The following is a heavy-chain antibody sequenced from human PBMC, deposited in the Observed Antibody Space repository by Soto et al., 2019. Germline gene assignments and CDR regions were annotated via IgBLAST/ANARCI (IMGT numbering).Heavy chain of an antibody. D-gene: IGHD3-22*01. CDR2: IYPGDSDT. CDR1: GYIFSNYW. J-gene: IGHJ3*02. CDR3: ARQYYYDSSGYYYGDAFDI. V-gene: IGHV5-51*01. Sequence: PGESLKISCKGSGYIFSNYWIGWVRQMPGKGLEWMGIIYPGDSDTRYSPSFQGQVTISADKSISTAYLQWSSLKASDTAMYYCARQYYYDSSGYYYGDAFDIWGQGTMVTVS.